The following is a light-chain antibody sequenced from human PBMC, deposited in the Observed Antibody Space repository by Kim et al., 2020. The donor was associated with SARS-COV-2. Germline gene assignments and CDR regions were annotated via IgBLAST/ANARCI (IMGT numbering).Light chain of an antibody. J-gene: IGKJ1*01. Sequence: DIQMTQSPSTLSASVGDRVTITCRASQSINSWLAWYQQKPGQAPKLLIYKASGLESGVPTRFSGSGSGTEFTLTISSLQPDDFATYYCQQYNGYPWTFGQGTKVDIK. CDR1: QSINSW. CDR3: QQYNGYPWT. CDR2: KAS. V-gene: IGKV1-5*03.